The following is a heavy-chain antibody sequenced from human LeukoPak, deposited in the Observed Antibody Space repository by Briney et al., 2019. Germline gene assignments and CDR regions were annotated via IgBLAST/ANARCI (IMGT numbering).Heavy chain of an antibody. CDR3: ARTKTTVSPIDY. J-gene: IGHJ4*02. CDR2: IVGDGGTT. D-gene: IGHD4-17*01. Sequence: PGGSLRLSCAASGVIISSYALHWVRHAPGTGLEHVSAIVGDGGTTYYADSVKGRFTISRDNSRNTLHLQMGSLRAEDMAVYYCARTKTTVSPIDYWGQGSLVTVSS. V-gene: IGHV3-64*02. CDR1: GVIISSYA.